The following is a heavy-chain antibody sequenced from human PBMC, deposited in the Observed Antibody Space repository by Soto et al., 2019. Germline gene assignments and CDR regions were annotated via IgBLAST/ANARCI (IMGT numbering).Heavy chain of an antibody. CDR2: INPGNGNT. CDR1: GYTSTSYG. Sequence: ASVKVSCKASGYTSTSYGINWVRQAPGRGLEWMGWINPGNGNTKYSQQFQGRVIIDRDTSASTAYMELSSLRSEDTAVYYCARGGYFDSSNYLAYWGLGTLVTVSS. V-gene: IGHV1-3*01. J-gene: IGHJ4*02. CDR3: ARGGYFDSSNYLAY. D-gene: IGHD3-22*01.